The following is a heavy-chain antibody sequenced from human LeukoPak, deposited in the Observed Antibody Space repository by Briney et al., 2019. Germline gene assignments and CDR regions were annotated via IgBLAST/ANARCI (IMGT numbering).Heavy chain of an antibody. V-gene: IGHV4-59*08. CDR1: GGSISSYY. CDR2: IYYSGST. Sequence: SETLSLTCTVSGGSISSYYWSWIRQPPGKGLEWIGYIYYSGSTNYNPSLKSRVTISVDTSKNQFSLKLSSVTAADTAVYYCARRLLSGDSSAFDYWGQGTLVTVFS. CDR3: ARRLLSGDSSAFDY. J-gene: IGHJ4*02. D-gene: IGHD3-22*01.